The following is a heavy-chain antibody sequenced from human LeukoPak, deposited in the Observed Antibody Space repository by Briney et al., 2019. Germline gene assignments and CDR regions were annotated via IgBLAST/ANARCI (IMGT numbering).Heavy chain of an antibody. D-gene: IGHD6-13*01. CDR2: INAGNGNT. Sequence: ASVKVSCKASGYTFTSYTMHWVRQAPGQRLEWMGWINAGNGNTKYSQKFQGRVTITRDTSASTAYMEPCSLRSEDTAVYYCARDSAHLYSSSWFTLDAFDIWGQGTMVTVSS. CDR1: GYTFTSYT. J-gene: IGHJ3*02. V-gene: IGHV1-3*01. CDR3: ARDSAHLYSSSWFTLDAFDI.